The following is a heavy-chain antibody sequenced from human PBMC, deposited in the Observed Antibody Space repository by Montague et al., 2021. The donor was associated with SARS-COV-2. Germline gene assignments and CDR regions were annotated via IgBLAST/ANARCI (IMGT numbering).Heavy chain of an antibody. CDR1: GGSISSSSYY. Sequence: SETLSLTCTVSGGSISSSSYYWGWIRQPPGKGLEWFGSIDYSGSTYYXXXLKSRVTISVDTSENQFSLKLSSVTAADTAVYYCARRYYDSSGYYSPWYFDLWGRGTLVTVSS. CDR3: ARRYYDSSGYYSPWYFDL. V-gene: IGHV4-39*01. D-gene: IGHD3-22*01. J-gene: IGHJ2*01. CDR2: IDYSGST.